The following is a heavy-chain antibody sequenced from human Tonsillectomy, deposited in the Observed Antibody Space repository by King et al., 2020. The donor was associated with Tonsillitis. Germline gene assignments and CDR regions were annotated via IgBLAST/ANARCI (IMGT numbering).Heavy chain of an antibody. CDR2: INHSGST. D-gene: IGHD3-9*01. CDR3: ARGRYRQYVY. CDR1: GGSFSGYY. Sequence: VQLQQWGAGLLKPSETLSLTCAVYGGSFSGYYWSWIRQPPGKGLEWIGEINHSGSTNYNPSLKSRVTITVDTSKNQFSLKLSSVTAADTAVYYCARGRYRQYVYWGQGTLVTVSS. V-gene: IGHV4-34*01. J-gene: IGHJ4*02.